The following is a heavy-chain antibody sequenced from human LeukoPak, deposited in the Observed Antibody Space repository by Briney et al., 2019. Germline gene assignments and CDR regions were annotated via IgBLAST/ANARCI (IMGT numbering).Heavy chain of an antibody. CDR3: ASLGPRDLAGRQFLPGVLALLSQCDNWFDP. Sequence: SQTLSLTCAISGDSVSSNRAAWNWIRQSPSRGLEWLGRTYYRSKWYNDYAVSVKSRITINPDTSKNQFSLQLNSVTPEDTAVYYCASLGPRDLAGRQFLPGVLALLSQCDNWFDPWGQGTLVTVSS. J-gene: IGHJ5*02. CDR1: GDSVSSNRAA. CDR2: TYYRSKWYN. D-gene: IGHD3-3*02. V-gene: IGHV6-1*01.